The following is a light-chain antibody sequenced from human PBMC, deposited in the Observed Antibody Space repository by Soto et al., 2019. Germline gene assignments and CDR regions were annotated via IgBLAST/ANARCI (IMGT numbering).Light chain of an antibody. CDR2: AAS. V-gene: IGKV3-20*01. CDR1: QSVSSYY. J-gene: IGKJ1*01. CDR3: QHCGRSPCT. Sequence: EVVLTRSPGTVSLSPGERATLSWRASQSVSSYYLAWYQQKPGQAPRPLIYAASSRATGIPARFSGGGSGADFTLTISSLEPEDFAVYYCQHCGRSPCTFGPGTKVDIK.